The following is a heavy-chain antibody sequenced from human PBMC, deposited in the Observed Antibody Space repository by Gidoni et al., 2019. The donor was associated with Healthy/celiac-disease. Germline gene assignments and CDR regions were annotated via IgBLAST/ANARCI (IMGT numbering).Heavy chain of an antibody. Sequence: QLQLTESGSGLVKPSQTLSLTCAVTGGPISSGGSSGSWIRQPPGKGLEWCGYIYHSGSAYYNPSLKRRVTISGDRSKNQFSLKLSSVTSADTAVYYCARVYVSDSAGAFDIWGQGTMVTVSS. CDR2: IYHSGSA. J-gene: IGHJ3*02. CDR3: ARVYVSDSAGAFDI. V-gene: IGHV4-30-2*01. D-gene: IGHD3-10*01. CDR1: GGPISSGGSS.